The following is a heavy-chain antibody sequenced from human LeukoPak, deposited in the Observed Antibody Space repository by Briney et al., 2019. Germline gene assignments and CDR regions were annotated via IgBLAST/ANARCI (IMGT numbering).Heavy chain of an antibody. D-gene: IGHD3-22*01. CDR3: ARRYYHDSSGYYLAHDAFDI. CDR2: IYPGDSDT. CDR1: GYSFTNSW. V-gene: IGHV5-51*01. Sequence: ESLKISCKGSGYSFTNSWIGWVRQMPGKGLEWMGVIYPGDSDTRYSPSFQGQVTISADNSISTASLQWSSLKPSDTAMYYCARRYYHDSSGYYLAHDAFDIWGQGTMVTVSS. J-gene: IGHJ3*02.